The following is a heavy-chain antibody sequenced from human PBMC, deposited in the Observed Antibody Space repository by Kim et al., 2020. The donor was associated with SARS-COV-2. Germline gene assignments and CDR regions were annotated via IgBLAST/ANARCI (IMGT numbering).Heavy chain of an antibody. CDR3: TRSPQYPDAFDI. CDR1: GFTFGDYA. CDR2: IRSKAYGGTT. V-gene: IGHV3-49*04. Sequence: GGSLRLSCTASGFTFGDYAMSWVRQAPGKGLEWVGFIRSKAYGGTTEYAASVKGRFTISRDDSKSIAYLQMNSLKTEDTAVYYCTRSPQYPDAFDIWGQGTMVTVSS. J-gene: IGHJ3*02.